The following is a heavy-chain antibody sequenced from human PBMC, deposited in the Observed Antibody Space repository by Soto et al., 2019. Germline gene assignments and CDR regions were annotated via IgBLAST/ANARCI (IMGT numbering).Heavy chain of an antibody. Sequence: EVQLVESGGGLVKPGGSLRLSCAASGFTFSNAWMTWVRQAPGKGLEWVGRIKSKTDGGTIDYAAPVKCRFTVSRDDSETTLYLQMNSLKTEDTAVYYCTTDSGYRRSSLYFDDWGQGTQGTVSS. D-gene: IGHD6-6*01. CDR1: GFTFSNAW. CDR3: TTDSGYRRSSLYFDD. V-gene: IGHV3-15*01. J-gene: IGHJ4*02. CDR2: IKSKTDGGTI.